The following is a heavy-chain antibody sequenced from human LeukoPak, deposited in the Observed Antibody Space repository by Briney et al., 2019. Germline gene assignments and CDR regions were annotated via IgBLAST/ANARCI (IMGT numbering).Heavy chain of an antibody. CDR3: ARQALAVAGAYWFFDL. V-gene: IGHV4-39*01. Sequence: KPSETLSLTCTVSGGSVSSTTHYWGWIRQPPGKGLEWIGNMYFGGSTYYNPSLKSRVTISVDTSKNQFSLKLSSVTAADTAVYFCARQALAVAGAYWFFDLWGRGTLVTVSS. J-gene: IGHJ2*01. CDR1: GGSVSSTTHY. CDR2: MYFGGST. D-gene: IGHD6-19*01.